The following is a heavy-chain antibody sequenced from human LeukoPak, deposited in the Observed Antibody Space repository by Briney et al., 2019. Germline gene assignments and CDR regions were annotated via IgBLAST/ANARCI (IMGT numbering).Heavy chain of an antibody. V-gene: IGHV3-49*04. Sequence: GGSLRLSCEASGFTFGDYSMSWVRQAPGKGLSWVGFIRKKAYGGTTEYAASVKGRFTISRDDSISIVYLQMNNLKTEDTAVYYCTRNDPPGPNWGQGTLVTVSS. CDR3: TRNDPPGPN. CDR2: IRKKAYGGTT. CDR1: GFTFGDYS. J-gene: IGHJ4*02.